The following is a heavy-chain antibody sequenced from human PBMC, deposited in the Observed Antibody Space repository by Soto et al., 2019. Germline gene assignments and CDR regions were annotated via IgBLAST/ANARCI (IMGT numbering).Heavy chain of an antibody. Sequence: PPETMSLACAVSGHSISNYYWSWIRPLPGKRLEWIGYIYYTGSTNYNHSLESRVTMSVDTSKNQFSLKVNAVNAADTAVYYCAKYRRTEAEGYTLDYWGRGTLVTVSS. CDR3: AKYRRTEAEGYTLDY. D-gene: IGHD6-13*01. CDR1: GHSISNYY. V-gene: IGHV4-59*01. CDR2: IYYTGST. J-gene: IGHJ4*02.